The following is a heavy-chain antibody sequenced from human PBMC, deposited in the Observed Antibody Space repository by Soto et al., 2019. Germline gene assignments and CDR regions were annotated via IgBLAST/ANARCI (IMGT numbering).Heavy chain of an antibody. CDR3: ASQGYCSSTSCFARFDY. V-gene: IGHV4-31*03. CDR2: IYYSGST. Sequence: QVQLQESGPGLVKPSQTLSLTCTVSGGSISSGGYYWSWIRQHPGKGLEWIGYIYYSGSTYYNPSLKSRVTISVDTSKNKFSLKLSSVTAADTAVYYCASQGYCSSTSCFARFDYWGQGTLVTVSA. J-gene: IGHJ4*02. D-gene: IGHD2-2*01. CDR1: GGSISSGGYY.